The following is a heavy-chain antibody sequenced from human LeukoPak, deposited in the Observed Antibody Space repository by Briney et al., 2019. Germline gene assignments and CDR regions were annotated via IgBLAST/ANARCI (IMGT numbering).Heavy chain of an antibody. Sequence: SVKVSCKASGGTFSSYAISWVRQAPGQGLEWMGGIIPIFGTANYAQKFQGRVTITTDESTSTAYMELSSLRSEDTAVYYCARVEYSSSFFDYWGQGTLVTVSS. V-gene: IGHV1-69*05. J-gene: IGHJ4*02. CDR3: ARVEYSSSFFDY. CDR2: IIPIFGTA. CDR1: GGTFSSYA. D-gene: IGHD6-6*01.